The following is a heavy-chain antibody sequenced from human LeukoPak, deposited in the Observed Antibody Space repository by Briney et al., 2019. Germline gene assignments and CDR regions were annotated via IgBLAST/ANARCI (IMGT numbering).Heavy chain of an antibody. CDR1: GGSFSGYY. D-gene: IGHD3-10*01. J-gene: IGHJ5*02. Sequence: PSETLSLTCAVYGGSFSGYYWSWIRQPPGKGLEWIGEINHSGSTNYNPSLKSRVTISVDTSKNQFSLKLSSVTAADTAVYYCARAYGSGSYYTPTSRGPSRFDPWGQGTLVTVSS. CDR3: ARAYGSGSYYTPTSRGPSRFDP. V-gene: IGHV4-34*01. CDR2: INHSGST.